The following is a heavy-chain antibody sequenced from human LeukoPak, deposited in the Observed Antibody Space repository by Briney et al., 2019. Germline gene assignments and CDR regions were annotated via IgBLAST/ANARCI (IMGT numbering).Heavy chain of an antibody. D-gene: IGHD1-1*01. Sequence: SETLSLTCTVSGGSISSYYWSWIRQPPGKGLEWIGYIYYSGSNSYNPSLKSRVNISLDTSEKQFSLLLRSVTEADTAIYYCARSGVIVIPTFDYWGQGSLVTVSS. V-gene: IGHV4-59*01. CDR2: IYYSGSN. CDR3: ARSGVIVIPTFDY. J-gene: IGHJ4*02. CDR1: GGSISSYY.